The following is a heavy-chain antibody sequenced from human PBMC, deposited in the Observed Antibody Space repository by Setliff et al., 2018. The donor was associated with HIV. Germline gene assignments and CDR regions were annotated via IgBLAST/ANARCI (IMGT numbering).Heavy chain of an antibody. J-gene: IGHJ4*02. V-gene: IGHV4-59*08. Sequence: PSETLSLTCTVSGDSIRSYYWSWIRQPPGKGLEWMGYVFYTGFAAYNPSLKSRLTISVDTPKSQFSLTLTSVTAADTAVYYCARQMPIPGIAITPVDYWGQGALVTVS. CDR3: ARQMPIPGIAITPVDY. CDR2: VFYTGFA. CDR1: GDSIRSYY. D-gene: IGHD5-12*01.